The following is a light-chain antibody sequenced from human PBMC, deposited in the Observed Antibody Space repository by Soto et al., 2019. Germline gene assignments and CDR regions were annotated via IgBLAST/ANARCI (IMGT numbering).Light chain of an antibody. J-gene: IGKJ1*01. CDR1: QSVSSN. CDR3: QQYNNWTPWT. CDR2: GAS. Sequence: EIVMTQSPATLSVSPGERATLSCRASQSVSSNLAWYQQKPGQAPRLLIYGASTRATGIPARFSGSGSGTEFTLTISRLQSAAFAFYSCQQYNNWTPWTFGQGTKVEIK. V-gene: IGKV3-15*01.